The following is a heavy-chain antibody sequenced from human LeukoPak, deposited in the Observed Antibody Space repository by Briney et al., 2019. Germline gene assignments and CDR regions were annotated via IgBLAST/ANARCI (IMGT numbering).Heavy chain of an antibody. CDR3: ARASRPTYYGSGSYVEKYYYYGMDV. V-gene: IGHV1-69*04. Sequence: SVKVSCKASGGAFSSYAISWVRQAPGQGLEWMGRIIPILGIANYAQKFQGRVTITADKSTSTAYMELSSLRSEDTAVYYCARASRPTYYGSGSYVEKYYYYGMDVWGQGTTVTVSS. CDR2: IIPILGIA. D-gene: IGHD3-10*01. CDR1: GGAFSSYA. J-gene: IGHJ6*02.